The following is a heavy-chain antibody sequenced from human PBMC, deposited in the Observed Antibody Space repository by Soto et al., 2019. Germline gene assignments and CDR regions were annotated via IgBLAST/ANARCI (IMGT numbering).Heavy chain of an antibody. CDR3: AHRLPVGTAMEPFYCDY. Sequence: QITLKESGPTLVKPTQTLTLTCTFSGFSLSTSGVGVGWIRQPPGKALERLALIYWDDDKRYSPSLKSRLNNTKDTSKNQVVLTMTNMDPVDTATYYCAHRLPVGTAMEPFYCDYWGQGTLVTVSS. V-gene: IGHV2-5*02. CDR2: IYWDDDK. J-gene: IGHJ4*02. D-gene: IGHD5-18*01. CDR1: GFSLSTSGVG.